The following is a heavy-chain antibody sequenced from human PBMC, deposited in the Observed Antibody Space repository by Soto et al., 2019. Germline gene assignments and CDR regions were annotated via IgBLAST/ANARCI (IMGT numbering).Heavy chain of an antibody. CDR2: ISYSGTT. D-gene: IGHD6-13*01. J-gene: IGHJ4*02. V-gene: IGHV4-39*01. CDR1: GGSISISGFH. CDR3: PGDSNTWLWGDS. Sequence: PSETLSLTCTVSGGSISISGFHWTWVRQSPGEGLEWIGTISYSGTTFYNPSLKSRVTITADTSKNRFSLRLTSMTAADTALYYCPGDSNTWLWGDSWGQGTLVTVSS.